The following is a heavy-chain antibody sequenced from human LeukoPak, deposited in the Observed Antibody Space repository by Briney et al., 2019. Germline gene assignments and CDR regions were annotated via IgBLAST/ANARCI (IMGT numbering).Heavy chain of an antibody. CDR1: GGTFSSYT. Sequence: SVKVSCKASGGTFSSYTISWVRQAPGQGLEWMGRIIPILGIANYAQKFQGRVTITADKSTSTAYMELSRLRSEDTAVYYCARDRKPDYSNYGRPFDYWGQGTLVTVSS. CDR3: ARDRKPDYSNYGRPFDY. V-gene: IGHV1-69*04. J-gene: IGHJ4*02. D-gene: IGHD4-11*01. CDR2: IIPILGIA.